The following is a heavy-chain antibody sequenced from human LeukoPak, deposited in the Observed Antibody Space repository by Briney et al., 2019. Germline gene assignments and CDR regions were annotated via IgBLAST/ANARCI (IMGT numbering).Heavy chain of an antibody. CDR2: IIPIFGTA. V-gene: IGHV1-69*13. Sequence: SVKVSCKASGGTFSSYAISWVRQAPGQGLEWMGGIIPIFGTANYAQKFQGRVTITADESTSTAYMELSSLRSEDTAVYYCAGNDYDFWSGYSFWFDPWGQGTLVTVSS. CDR1: GGTFSSYA. J-gene: IGHJ5*02. CDR3: AGNDYDFWSGYSFWFDP. D-gene: IGHD3-3*01.